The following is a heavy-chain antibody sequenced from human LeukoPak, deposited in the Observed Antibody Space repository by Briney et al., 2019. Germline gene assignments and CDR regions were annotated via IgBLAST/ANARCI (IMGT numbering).Heavy chain of an antibody. V-gene: IGHV3-7*04. D-gene: IGHD3-9*01. Sequence: PGGSLRLSCAASGFTFSSYAMNWVRQAPGKGLEWVANIKQDGSEKYYVDSVKGRFTISRDNAKNSLYLQMNSLRAEDTAVYYCARGEYYDILSHYFDHWGQGTLVTVSS. CDR2: IKQDGSEK. J-gene: IGHJ4*02. CDR3: ARGEYYDILSHYFDH. CDR1: GFTFSSYA.